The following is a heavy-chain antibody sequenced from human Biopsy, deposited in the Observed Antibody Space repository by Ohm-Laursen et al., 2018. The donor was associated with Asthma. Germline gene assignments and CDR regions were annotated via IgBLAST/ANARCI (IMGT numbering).Heavy chain of an antibody. D-gene: IGHD2-2*01. CDR3: ARGSGSSLSYPDAFDI. J-gene: IGHJ3*02. V-gene: IGHV3-48*02. CDR1: GFTFSSYG. CDR2: ISSSSSTI. Sequence: SLRLSCAASGFTFSSYGMHRVRQAPGKGLEWVSYISSSSSTIYYADSVKGRFTISRDNAKNSLYLQMNSLRDEDTAVYYCARGSGSSLSYPDAFDIWGQGTMVTVS.